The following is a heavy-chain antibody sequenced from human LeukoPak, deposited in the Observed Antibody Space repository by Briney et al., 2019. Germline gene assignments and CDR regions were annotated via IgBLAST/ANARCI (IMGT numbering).Heavy chain of an antibody. V-gene: IGHV3-23*01. J-gene: IGHJ3*02. CDR1: GFTFSSYA. CDR3: AKDSEWFGELYAPDAFDI. Sequence: PGGSLRLSCAASGFTFSSYAMSWVRQAPGKGLEWVSAISGSGGSTYYADSVKGRFTISRDNSKNTLYLQMNSLRAEDTAVYYCAKDSEWFGELYAPDAFDIWGQGTMVTVSS. CDR2: ISGSGGST. D-gene: IGHD3-10*01.